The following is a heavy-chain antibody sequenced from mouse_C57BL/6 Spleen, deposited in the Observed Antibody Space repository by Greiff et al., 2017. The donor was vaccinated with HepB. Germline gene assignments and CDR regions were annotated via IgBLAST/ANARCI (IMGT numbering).Heavy chain of an antibody. CDR2: ISSGSSTI. J-gene: IGHJ4*01. Sequence: EVKVVESGGGLVKPGGSLKLSCAASGFTFSDYGMHWVRQAPEKGLEWVAYISSGSSTIYYADTVKGRFTISRDNAKNTLFLQMTSLRSEDTAMYYCARGVLREDYAMDYWGQGTSVTVSS. CDR3: ARGVLREDYAMDY. V-gene: IGHV5-17*01. D-gene: IGHD2-14*01. CDR1: GFTFSDYG.